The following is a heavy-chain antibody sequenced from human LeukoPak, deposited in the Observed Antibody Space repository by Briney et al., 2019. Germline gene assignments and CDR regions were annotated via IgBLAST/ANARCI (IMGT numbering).Heavy chain of an antibody. CDR2: IYYSGST. CDR1: GGSISSYY. Sequence: SETLSLTCTVSGGSISSYYWSWIRQPPGKGLEWIGYIYYSGSTNYNPSLRSRVTISVDTSKNQFSLKLSSVTAADTAVYYCARLGMVCGYQSYYFDYWGQGTLVTVSS. J-gene: IGHJ4*02. V-gene: IGHV4-59*01. D-gene: IGHD2-21*01. CDR3: ARLGMVCGYQSYYFDY.